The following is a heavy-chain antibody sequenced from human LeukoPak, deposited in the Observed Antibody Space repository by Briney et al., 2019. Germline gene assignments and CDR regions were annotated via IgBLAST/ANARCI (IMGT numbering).Heavy chain of an antibody. CDR2: INYSGST. Sequence: SETLSLTCGVSGXSISSSGYYWGWIRQPPGKGLEWIGIINYSGSTYYNPSLKSRVTISVDTSKNQFSLKLSSVTAADTAVFYCARRRGLGSPYFDYWGQGTLVTVSS. CDR3: ARRRGLGSPYFDY. CDR1: GXSISSSGYY. V-gene: IGHV4-39*01. J-gene: IGHJ4*02. D-gene: IGHD3-10*01.